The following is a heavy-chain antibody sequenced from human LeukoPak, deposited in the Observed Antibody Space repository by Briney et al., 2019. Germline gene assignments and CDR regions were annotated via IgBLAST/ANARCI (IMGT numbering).Heavy chain of an antibody. CDR3: ARDHNYYGSGSSAFDI. J-gene: IGHJ3*02. D-gene: IGHD3-10*01. CDR2: ISYDGNNK. Sequence: GRSLRLSCAASGFIFSSYAMHWVRQAPGKGLEWVAIISYDGNNKYYADSVKGRFTISRDNSKNTLYLQMNSLRPEDTAVYYCARDHNYYGSGSSAFDIWGQGTMVTVSS. V-gene: IGHV3-30-3*01. CDR1: GFIFSSYA.